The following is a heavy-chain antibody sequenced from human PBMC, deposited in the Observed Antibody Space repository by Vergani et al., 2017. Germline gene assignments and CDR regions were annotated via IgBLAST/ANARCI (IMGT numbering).Heavy chain of an antibody. Sequence: QVQLQESGPGLVKPSQTLSLTCSVSGDSISSGVYYWNWIRQHPGKGLEWIGYIYSTGSTHHNPSLRRRINMSVDTSKNQFSLKLSSVTAADTALYYCARVDTAMATNAFDIWGQGTMVTVSS. J-gene: IGHJ3*02. D-gene: IGHD5-18*01. CDR2: IYSTGST. V-gene: IGHV4-31*03. CDR1: GDSISSGVYY. CDR3: ARVDTAMATNAFDI.